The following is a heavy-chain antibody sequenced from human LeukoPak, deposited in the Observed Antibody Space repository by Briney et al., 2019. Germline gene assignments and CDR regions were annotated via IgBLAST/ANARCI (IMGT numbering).Heavy chain of an antibody. CDR2: IYYSGST. CDR1: GGSISSYY. V-gene: IGHV4-59*01. Sequence: PSETLSLTCTVSGGSISSYYWSWIRQPPGKGLEWIGYIYYSGSTNYNPSLKSRVTVSVDTSKNQFSLKLSSVTAADTAVYYCARWLQSYWYFDLWGRGTLVTVSS. D-gene: IGHD5-24*01. J-gene: IGHJ2*01. CDR3: ARWLQSYWYFDL.